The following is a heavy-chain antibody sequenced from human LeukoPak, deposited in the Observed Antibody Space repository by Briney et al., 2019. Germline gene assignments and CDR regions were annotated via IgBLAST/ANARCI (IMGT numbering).Heavy chain of an antibody. V-gene: IGHV4-39*01. CDR1: GGSIRSSSYY. Sequence: SETLSLTCTVSGGSIRSSSYYWGXIRQPPGKGLECVGNIYPTGTTYYNPSLKSRVTISIDTSKSQFSLRLSSVTAADTAVYYCVQNIPGTIEHWGQGTLVTVSS. CDR2: IYPTGTT. CDR3: VQNIPGTIEH. D-gene: IGHD1-7*01. J-gene: IGHJ1*01.